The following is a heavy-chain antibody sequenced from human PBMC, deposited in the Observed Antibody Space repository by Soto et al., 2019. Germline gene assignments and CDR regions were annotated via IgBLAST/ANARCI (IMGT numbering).Heavy chain of an antibody. CDR1: GGTFSSYA. J-gene: IGHJ4*02. V-gene: IGHV1-69*13. CDR2: IIPIFGTA. Sequence: GASVKVSCKASGGTFSSYAISWVRQAPGQGLEWMGGIIPIFGTANYAQKFQGRVTITADESTSTAYMELSSLRSEDTAVYYCAAGVSFYGSGSYSPGYYFDYWGQGTLVTVSS. CDR3: AAGVSFYGSGSYSPGYYFDY. D-gene: IGHD3-10*01.